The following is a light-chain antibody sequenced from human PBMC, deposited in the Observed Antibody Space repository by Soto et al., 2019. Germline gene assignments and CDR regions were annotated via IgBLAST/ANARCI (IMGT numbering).Light chain of an antibody. CDR3: HQYAFSPLT. CDR2: DAS. V-gene: IGKV3-20*01. CDR1: QSVGRNY. J-gene: IGKJ4*01. Sequence: EIVLTQSPGTLSLPPGERATLSCRASQSVGRNYLGWYQQKPGQAPRLLIYDASNRASGIPDRFSGSGSGTDFTLTISRLEPEDFALYFCHQYAFSPLTFGGGTKVDIK.